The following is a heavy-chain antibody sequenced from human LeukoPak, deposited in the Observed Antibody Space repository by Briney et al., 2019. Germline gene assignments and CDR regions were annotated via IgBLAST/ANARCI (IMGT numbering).Heavy chain of an antibody. D-gene: IGHD6-13*01. CDR3: ARDLPSIRLIAGAFDI. Sequence: ASVKVSCKASGYTFTSYAMNWVRQAPGQGLEWMGWINTNTGNPTYAQGFTGRFVFSLDTSVSTAYLQISSLKAEDTAVYYCARDLPSIRLIAGAFDIWGQGTMVTVSS. V-gene: IGHV7-4-1*02. J-gene: IGHJ3*02. CDR1: GYTFTSYA. CDR2: INTNTGNP.